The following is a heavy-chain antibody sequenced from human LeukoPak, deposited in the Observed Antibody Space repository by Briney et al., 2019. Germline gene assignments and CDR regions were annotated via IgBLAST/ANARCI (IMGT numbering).Heavy chain of an antibody. CDR3: CCSRSLDY. CDR1: GFTFSNYW. Sequence: GGSLRLSCAASGFTFSNYWMAWVRQAPGKGPEWVANINLDGSQKYYVDSVKGRFTISRDNAKNSLYLQMTSLRAEDTAVYYCCCSRSLDYWGQGTLVTVSS. J-gene: IGHJ4*02. CDR2: INLDGSQK. V-gene: IGHV3-7*01. D-gene: IGHD6-13*01.